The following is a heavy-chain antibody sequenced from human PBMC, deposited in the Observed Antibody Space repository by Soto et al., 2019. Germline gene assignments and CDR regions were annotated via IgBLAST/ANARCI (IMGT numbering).Heavy chain of an antibody. Sequence: GGSLRLSCAASGFTFSSYAMHWVRQAPGKGLEWVAVISYDGSNKYYADSVKGRFTISRDNSKNTLYLQMNSLRAEDTAVYYCARDLWMGNPHIDYWGQGTLVTVSS. CDR2: ISYDGSNK. CDR1: GFTFSSYA. CDR3: ARDLWMGNPHIDY. J-gene: IGHJ4*02. D-gene: IGHD7-27*01. V-gene: IGHV3-30-3*01.